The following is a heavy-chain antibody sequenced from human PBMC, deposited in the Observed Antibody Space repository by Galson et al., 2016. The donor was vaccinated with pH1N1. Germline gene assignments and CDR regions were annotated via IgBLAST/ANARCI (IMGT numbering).Heavy chain of an antibody. J-gene: IGHJ4*02. V-gene: IGHV3-48*03. CDR1: GFTFSSYE. D-gene: IGHD2-15*01. CDR3: ARNWWGIDY. Sequence: LRLSCAASGFTFSSYEMNWVRQAPGEGLEWVSYISSSGSTIYYADSVKGRFTISRDNAENMLYLQMNSLRTDDTAVYYCARNWWGIDYWGQGALVTVSS. CDR2: ISSSGSTI.